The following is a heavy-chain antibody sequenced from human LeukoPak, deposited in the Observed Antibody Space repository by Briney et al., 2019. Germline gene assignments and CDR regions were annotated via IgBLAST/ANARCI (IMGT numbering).Heavy chain of an antibody. CDR1: VGTFSSYA. CDR3: ARGPIAAAANWFDP. V-gene: IGHV1-69*05. J-gene: IGHJ5*02. CDR2: IIPIFGTA. D-gene: IGHD6-13*01. Sequence: SVKVSCKASVGTFSSYAISWVRQAPGQGLEWMGGIIPIFGTANYAQKFQGRVTITTDESTSTAYMELSSLRSEDTAVYYCARGPIAAAANWFDPWGQGTLVTVSS.